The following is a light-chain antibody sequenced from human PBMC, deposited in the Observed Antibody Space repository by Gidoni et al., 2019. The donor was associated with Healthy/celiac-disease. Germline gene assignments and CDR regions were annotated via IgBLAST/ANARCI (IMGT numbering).Light chain of an antibody. Sequence: QSALTQPSSVSGPPGQSITISCTGTSSDVVVYNYVSWYQPHPGKAPKLMIYEVSNRPSGVSNRFSGSKSGNTASLTISGLQAEDEADYYCSSYTSSSTPFVFGAGTKVTVL. V-gene: IGLV2-14*01. J-gene: IGLJ1*01. CDR1: SSDVVVYNY. CDR2: EVS. CDR3: SSYTSSSTPFV.